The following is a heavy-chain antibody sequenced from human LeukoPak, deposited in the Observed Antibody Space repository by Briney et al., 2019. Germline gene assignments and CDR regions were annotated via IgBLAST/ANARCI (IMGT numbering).Heavy chain of an antibody. CDR2: ISHAGSNE. CDR3: ARGGAPAVYFDY. Sequence: GGSLRLSCAASGFTFSSYSMNWVRQAPGKGLEWVALISHAGSNEYYAASVKGRFTISRDNSNNEFYLQMNSLRPEDTAVYYCARGGAPAVYFDYWGQGALVTVSS. V-gene: IGHV3-30*03. J-gene: IGHJ4*02. CDR1: GFTFSSYS. D-gene: IGHD1-26*01.